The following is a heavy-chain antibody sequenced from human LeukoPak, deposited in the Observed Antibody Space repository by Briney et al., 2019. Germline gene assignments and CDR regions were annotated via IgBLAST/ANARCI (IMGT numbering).Heavy chain of an antibody. Sequence: GESLNISCKASGYSFTSYWIGWVRQMPGKGLEWMGIIYPGDSDTRYSPYFQGQVTISADKSISTAYLQWSSLKASDTAMYYCARHQVPHLYYDSSGSGSGFDDWGQGSLVTV. J-gene: IGHJ4*02. CDR2: IYPGDSDT. D-gene: IGHD3-22*01. CDR1: GYSFTSYW. V-gene: IGHV5-51*01. CDR3: ARHQVPHLYYDSSGSGSGFDD.